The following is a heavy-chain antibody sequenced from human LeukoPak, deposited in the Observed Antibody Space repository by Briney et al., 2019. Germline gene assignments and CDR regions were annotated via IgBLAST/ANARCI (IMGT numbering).Heavy chain of an antibody. CDR1: GFTFSSCA. CDR2: ISDSGGST. D-gene: IGHD3-3*01. CDR3: ARAVDFWSGYPQPNWFDP. J-gene: IGHJ5*02. Sequence: PGGSLRLSCAASGFTFSSCAMSWVRQAPGKGLEWVSAISDSGGSTYNADSVKGRFTISRDNPENTLYLQMNSLRAEDTAVYYCARAVDFWSGYPQPNWFDPWGQGTLVTVSS. V-gene: IGHV3-23*01.